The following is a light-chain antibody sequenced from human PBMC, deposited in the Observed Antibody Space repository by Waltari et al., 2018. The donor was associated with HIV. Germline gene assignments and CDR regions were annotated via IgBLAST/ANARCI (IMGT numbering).Light chain of an antibody. V-gene: IGLV2-14*03. J-gene: IGLJ1*01. CDR2: DFI. CDR1: SSDGGGYDS. Sequence: QSALTQPASVSGSPGQSIPISCTGTSSDGGGYDSVSCYQQYPGKAPKLMIYDFIKRPSGVPSRFSGSKSGNSASLSISGLRAEDEADYYCKSKKSGSNPCVFGTGTKVTVL. CDR3: KSKKSGSNPCV.